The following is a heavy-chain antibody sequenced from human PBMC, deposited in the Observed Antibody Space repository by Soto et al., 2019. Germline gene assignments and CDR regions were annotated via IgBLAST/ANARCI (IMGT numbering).Heavy chain of an antibody. CDR1: GGSISTGGYY. D-gene: IGHD1-26*01. J-gene: IGHJ4*02. CDR3: ARVGPYFPGSYPPTYYFDY. Sequence: SETLSLTCTVSGGSISTGGYYWNWIRQHPGKGLEWIGYFYYSGSTYYNPSLKSRVTISVNTSKNQFSLKLSSVTAADTAVYYCARVGPYFPGSYPPTYYFDYWGQGTLVTVSS. CDR2: FYYSGST. V-gene: IGHV4-31*03.